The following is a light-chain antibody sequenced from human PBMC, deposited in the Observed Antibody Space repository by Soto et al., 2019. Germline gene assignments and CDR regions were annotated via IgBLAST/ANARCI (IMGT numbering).Light chain of an antibody. CDR2: GTS. CDR1: QSVSRSY. Sequence: EIVLTQSPGTLSLSPGERATLSCRASQSVSRSYLDWYQQKPGQAPRLLIYGTSHRETGIPELFVGSGAGPACTRTISRLEPEDFSVDCCQQYGSSLRTFGQGTKVDI. V-gene: IGKV3-20*01. CDR3: QQYGSSLRT. J-gene: IGKJ1*01.